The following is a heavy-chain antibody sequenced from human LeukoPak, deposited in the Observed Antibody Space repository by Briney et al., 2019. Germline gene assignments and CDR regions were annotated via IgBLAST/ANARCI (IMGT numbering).Heavy chain of an antibody. CDR3: ARDLGEAAAGTAY. V-gene: IGHV3-23*01. Sequence: PGGSLRLSCEASTFTFNNYGMSWVRQAPGKGLEWISAMSGSGGSTYYADSVKGRFTISRDNSKKTLYMQMNSLRAEDTAVYYCARDLGEAAAGTAYWGQGTLVTVSS. CDR2: MSGSGGST. CDR1: TFTFNNYG. J-gene: IGHJ4*02. D-gene: IGHD6-13*01.